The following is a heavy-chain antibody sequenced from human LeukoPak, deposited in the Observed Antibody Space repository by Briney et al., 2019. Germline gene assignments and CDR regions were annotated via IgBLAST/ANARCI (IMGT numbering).Heavy chain of an antibody. CDR3: AKEGAALGFGELIGSDI. CDR1: GFTFSSYA. CDR2: ISGSGGST. J-gene: IGHJ3*02. D-gene: IGHD3-10*01. V-gene: IGHV3-23*01. Sequence: PGGSLRLSCAASGFTFSSYAMSWVRQAPGKGLEWVSAISGSGGSTYYADSVKGRFTISRDNSKNTLYLQMNSLRAEDTAVYYCAKEGAALGFGELIGSDIWGQGTMVTVSS.